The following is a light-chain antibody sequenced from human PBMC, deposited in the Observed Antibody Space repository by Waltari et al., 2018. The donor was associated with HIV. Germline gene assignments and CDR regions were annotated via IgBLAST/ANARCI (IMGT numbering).Light chain of an antibody. CDR2: GAS. CDR3: LQTYTNPRT. V-gene: IGKV1-39*01. CDR1: DLISNY. Sequence: DTEMTQSPSSLSASVGDRVTITCRASDLISNYLSWYQQTPGKAPKLRIYGASSLHSGAPSRFSGSQSGTDFTLTISGLQPEDSASYYCLQTYTNPRTFGQGTKVEVK. J-gene: IGKJ1*01.